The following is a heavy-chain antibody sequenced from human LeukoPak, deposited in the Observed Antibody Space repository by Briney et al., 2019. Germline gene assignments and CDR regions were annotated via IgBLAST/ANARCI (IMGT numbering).Heavy chain of an antibody. D-gene: IGHD4-17*01. CDR1: GFTFSSYA. CDR2: ISYDGSNK. Sequence: PGGSLRLSCAASGFTFSSYAMHWVRQAPGKGLEWVAVISYDGSNKYYADSVKGRFTISRDNSKNTLYLQMNSLRAEDTAVYYCAKDIRYGDVRAYYYYYYGMDVWGQGTTVTVSS. J-gene: IGHJ6*02. CDR3: AKDIRYGDVRAYYYYYYGMDV. V-gene: IGHV3-30-3*01.